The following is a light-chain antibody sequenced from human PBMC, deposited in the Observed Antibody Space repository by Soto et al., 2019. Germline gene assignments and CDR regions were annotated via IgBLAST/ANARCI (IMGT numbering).Light chain of an antibody. V-gene: IGKV3-15*01. CDR1: QSVNSN. CDR3: QQYNNCAS. CDR2: DAS. J-gene: IGKJ1*01. Sequence: ELMMTQSPATLSVSPGEKVTLSCRASQSVNSNVAWYQQKPGQAPRLLIYDASTRATGIPARFSGSGSATEFTLTISSLQSEDFAVYSCQQYNNCASFRQGTMVEIK.